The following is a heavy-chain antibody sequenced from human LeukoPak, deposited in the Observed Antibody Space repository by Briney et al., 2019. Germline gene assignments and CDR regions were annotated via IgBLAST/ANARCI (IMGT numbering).Heavy chain of an antibody. Sequence: SETLSLTCSVSGGSISIYYWTWIRQPAGKGLEWIGRIYTSGSNNYNPSLKSRVTMSVDTSKNQFSLKLSSVTAADTAMYYCAREVADYGGYYYYHYMDVWGKGTTVTISS. CDR1: GGSISIYY. V-gene: IGHV4-4*07. D-gene: IGHD4-23*01. CDR2: IYTSGSN. CDR3: AREVADYGGYYYYHYMDV. J-gene: IGHJ6*03.